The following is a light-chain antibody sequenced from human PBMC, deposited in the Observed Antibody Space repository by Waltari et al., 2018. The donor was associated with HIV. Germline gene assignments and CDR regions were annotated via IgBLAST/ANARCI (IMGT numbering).Light chain of an antibody. V-gene: IGLV2-14*03. Sequence: QSALTQPASVSGSPGQSLTISCNGTTTDIGGYNYVSWYKRHPDKAPKHIIFVVSKRPSCISSRFSGSKSGNKASLTISGLQAEDEADYYCCSYTKLTTHYVLFGGGTKLTVL. CDR2: VVS. CDR3: CSYTKLTTHYVL. J-gene: IGLJ2*01. CDR1: TTDIGGYNY.